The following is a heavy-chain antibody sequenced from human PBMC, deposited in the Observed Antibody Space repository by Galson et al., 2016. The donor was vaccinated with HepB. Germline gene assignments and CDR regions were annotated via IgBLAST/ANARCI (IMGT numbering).Heavy chain of an antibody. V-gene: IGHV3-64*04. J-gene: IGHJ5*02. D-gene: IGHD6-13*01. CDR1: GFTFSNYA. CDR2: IGSDGTTT. CDR3: ARAVGYRSDWFGWLDP. Sequence: SLRLSCAASGFTFSNYAMHWVRQAPETGLEYVSAIGSDGTTTYYSDSFRGRFTISRDNSKNTLYLQVNSLRAEDTAVYYCARAVGYRSDWFGWLDPWGQGTLVTVSS.